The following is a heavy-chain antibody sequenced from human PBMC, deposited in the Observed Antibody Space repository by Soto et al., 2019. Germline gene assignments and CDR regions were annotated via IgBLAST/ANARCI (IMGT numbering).Heavy chain of an antibody. V-gene: IGHV1-69*04. Sequence: QVQLVQSGAEVKKPGSSVKVSCKASGGTFSSYTITWVRQAPGQGLEWLGRIIPIFGVTNYAQKFQDRLTMSADRPTTTAYMELSSLTSADTAVYYCVRDWESTTQTWGFGDSWGQGTLVTVSS. D-gene: IGHD3-10*01. CDR3: VRDWESTTQTWGFGDS. CDR1: GGTFSSYT. CDR2: IIPIFGVT. J-gene: IGHJ4*02.